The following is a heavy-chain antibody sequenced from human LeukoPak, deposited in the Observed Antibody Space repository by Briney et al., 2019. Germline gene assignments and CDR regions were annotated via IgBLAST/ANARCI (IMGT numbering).Heavy chain of an antibody. CDR3: ARSFSCSGGMCPKAFDF. D-gene: IGHD2-15*01. V-gene: IGHV3-30*02. J-gene: IGHJ3*01. CDR1: GFTFSSYG. CDR2: IRSDGSTK. Sequence: GGSLRLSCAASGFTFSSYGMHWVRQAPGKGLEWVAFIRSDGSTKYYADSVKGRFIISRDNSKNTLYLQMGSLRAEDMAVYYCARSFSCSGGMCPKAFDFWGRRTMLTVPS.